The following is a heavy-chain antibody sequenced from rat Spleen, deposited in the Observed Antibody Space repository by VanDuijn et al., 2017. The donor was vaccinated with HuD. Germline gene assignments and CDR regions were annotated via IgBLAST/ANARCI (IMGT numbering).Heavy chain of an antibody. CDR1: GFTFSNSA. V-gene: IGHV5S23*01. CDR2: ITDRGDST. J-gene: IGHJ2*01. CDR3: AREFDYFDY. Sequence: EVQLVESGGGLVQPGRSLKLSCAVSGFTFSNSAMAWVRQAPTKGLEWVASITDRGDSTYYRDSVKGRFTISRDNAKSILYLQMDSLRSEDTATYYCAREFDYFDYWGQGVMVTVSS.